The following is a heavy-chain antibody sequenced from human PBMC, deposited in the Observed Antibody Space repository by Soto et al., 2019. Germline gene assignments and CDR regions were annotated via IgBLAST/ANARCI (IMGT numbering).Heavy chain of an antibody. CDR1: GGPLRTFY. J-gene: IGHJ3*02. V-gene: IGHV4-59*01. D-gene: IGHD1-26*01. CDR2: IDYTGST. CDR3: ARARRSSGRMDAADI. Sequence: PSGTPSPPCTVSGGPLRTFYRTRVPPPPGKRLEWIGCIDYTGSTSYNPSLKSRLTISIDTSKNQFSLNLKSVTTADTAVYYCARARRSSGRMDAADIWGQGTMVTVS.